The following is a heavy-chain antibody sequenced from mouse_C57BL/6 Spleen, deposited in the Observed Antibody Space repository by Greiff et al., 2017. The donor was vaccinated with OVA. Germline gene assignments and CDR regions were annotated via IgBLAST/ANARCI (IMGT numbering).Heavy chain of an antibody. CDR2: IGPGSGST. D-gene: IGHD1-1*01. V-gene: IGHV1-77*01. CDR3: ASPGYYGSSYEYFDV. CDR1: GYTFTDYY. Sequence: QVQLQQSGAELVKPGASVKISCKASGYTFTDYYINWVKQRPGQGLEWIGKIGPGSGSTYYNEKFKGKATLTADKSSSTAYMQLSSLTSEDSAVYFCASPGYYGSSYEYFDVWGTGTTVTVSS. J-gene: IGHJ1*03.